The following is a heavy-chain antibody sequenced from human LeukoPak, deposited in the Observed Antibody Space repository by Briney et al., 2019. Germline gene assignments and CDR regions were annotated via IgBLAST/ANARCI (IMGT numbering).Heavy chain of an antibody. V-gene: IGHV3-23*01. Sequence: GGSLRLSCAASGFTFSSCAMSWVRQAPGKGLEWVSAISGSGGSTYYADSVKGRFTISRDNSKNTLYLQMNSLRAEDTAVYYCAKEAHYYDFLTSHDAFDIWGQGTMVTVSS. CDR3: AKEAHYYDFLTSHDAFDI. D-gene: IGHD3-9*01. CDR2: ISGSGGST. CDR1: GFTFSSCA. J-gene: IGHJ3*02.